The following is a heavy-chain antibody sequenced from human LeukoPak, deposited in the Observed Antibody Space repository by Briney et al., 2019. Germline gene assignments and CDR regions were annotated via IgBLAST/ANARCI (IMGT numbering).Heavy chain of an antibody. CDR3: ARAVAVAGEYFQH. J-gene: IGHJ1*01. CDR2: IYYSGNT. CDR1: YVSVRSFY. Sequence: SETLSLTCTVSYVSVRSFYWSWIRQPPGKGLEWIGYIYYSGNTNYNPSLKSRVTISVDTSKNQFSLKLSSVTAADTAVYYCARAVAVAGEYFQHWGQGTLVTVSS. D-gene: IGHD6-19*01. V-gene: IGHV4-59*02.